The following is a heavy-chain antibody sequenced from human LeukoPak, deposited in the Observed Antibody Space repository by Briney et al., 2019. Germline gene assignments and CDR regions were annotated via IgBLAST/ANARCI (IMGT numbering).Heavy chain of an antibody. CDR1: GFTFSSYA. Sequence: GGSLRLSCAASGFTFSSYAMSWVRQAPGKGLEWVSAISGSGGSTYYADSVKGRFTISRDNSKNTLYLQMNSLRAEDTAVYYCAKVLGCSSTSCYNPIDYWGQGTPVTVSS. CDR2: ISGSGGST. V-gene: IGHV3-23*01. D-gene: IGHD2-2*02. J-gene: IGHJ4*02. CDR3: AKVLGCSSTSCYNPIDY.